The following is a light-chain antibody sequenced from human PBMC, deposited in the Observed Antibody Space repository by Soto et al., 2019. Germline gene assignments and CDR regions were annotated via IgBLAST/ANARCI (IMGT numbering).Light chain of an antibody. Sequence: VLTQPPSASGTPGQRVTISCSGSSSNIGSNSVNWYQQLPGTAPKLLIYSNDRRPSGVPDRFSGSKSGTSASLAISGLQSEDEADYYCAAWDDSLNGYVFGTGTRSPS. CDR1: SSNIGSNS. CDR3: AAWDDSLNGYV. V-gene: IGLV1-44*01. CDR2: SND. J-gene: IGLJ1*01.